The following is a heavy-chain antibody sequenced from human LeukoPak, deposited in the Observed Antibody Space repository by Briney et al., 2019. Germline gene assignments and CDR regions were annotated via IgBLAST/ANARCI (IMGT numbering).Heavy chain of an antibody. D-gene: IGHD1-26*01. CDR2: ISGNGGTT. Sequence: GGSLRLSCAASGFTFSNYEMNWVRQAPGKGLEWVSVISGNGGTTYYADSVKGRFTISRDNSKNTLYLQMNSLKAEDTAVYYCAKRPGSPYYYYYMDVWGKGTTVTVSS. CDR1: GFTFSNYE. J-gene: IGHJ6*03. V-gene: IGHV3-23*01. CDR3: AKRPGSPYYYYYMDV.